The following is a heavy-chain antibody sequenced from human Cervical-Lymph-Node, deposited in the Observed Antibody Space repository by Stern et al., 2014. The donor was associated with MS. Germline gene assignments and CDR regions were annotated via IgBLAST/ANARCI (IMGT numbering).Heavy chain of an antibody. CDR1: ESDFSNFA. J-gene: IGHJ4*02. D-gene: IGHD3-9*01. V-gene: IGHV3-30-3*01. CDR3: ARVNILTGYYVFDF. CDR2: LSYDGDNK. Sequence: VKLVESGGGVVQPGKSLRLSCAASESDFSNFAMHWLRKAPGKEMDWECFLSYDGDNKYYRDSVKGRFTISRDNSQSTLFLHMNSLRVEDTAVYYCARVNILTGYYVFDFWGQGALVTVSS.